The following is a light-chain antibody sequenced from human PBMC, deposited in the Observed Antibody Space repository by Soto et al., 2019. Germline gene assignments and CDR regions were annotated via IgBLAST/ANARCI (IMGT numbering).Light chain of an antibody. CDR3: AAWDDSLNGPV. V-gene: IGLV1-36*01. CDR1: GSNIGSNG. CDR2: YDD. J-gene: IGLJ2*01. Sequence: QSVLTQPPSVSEAPRQRVTISCSGSGSNIGSNGVNWYQQLPGKAPKLLIYYDDLVPSGVSDRFSGSKSGISASLAIRGLQSEDEADYYCAAWDDSLNGPVFGGGTKLTVL.